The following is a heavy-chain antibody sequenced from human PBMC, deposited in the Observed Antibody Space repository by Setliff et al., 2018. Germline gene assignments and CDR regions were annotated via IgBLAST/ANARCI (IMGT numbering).Heavy chain of an antibody. CDR2: IGASGDRT. CDR3: AREPNGDYVGAFDP. CDR1: GFTFSTYW. D-gene: IGHD4-17*01. J-gene: IGHJ5*02. V-gene: IGHV3-23*01. Sequence: PGGSLRLSCAASGFTFSTYWMTWIRQAPGKGLEWVSSIGASGDRTYYADSVKGRFTISRDNSRNSLYLQMNSLRVEDTASYYCAREPNGDYVGAFDPWGQGILVTVSS.